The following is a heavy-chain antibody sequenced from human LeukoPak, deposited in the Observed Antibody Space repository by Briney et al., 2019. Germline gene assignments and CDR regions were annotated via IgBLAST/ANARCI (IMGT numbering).Heavy chain of an antibody. Sequence: GGSLSLSCAASGFTFSDYYMSWIRQAPGKGLEWVSYIGSSGSTIYYADSVKGRFTISRDNAKSSLYLQMNSLRAEDTALYYWARTPKSGIPWGQRTLVTVSS. J-gene: IGHJ5*02. CDR1: GFTFSDYY. CDR2: IGSSGSTI. V-gene: IGHV3-11*01. D-gene: IGHD1-14*01. CDR3: ARTPKSGIP.